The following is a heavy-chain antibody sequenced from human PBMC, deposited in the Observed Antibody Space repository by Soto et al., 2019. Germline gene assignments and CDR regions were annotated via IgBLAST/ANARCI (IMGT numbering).Heavy chain of an antibody. CDR2: MKPSTGAS. Sequence: QVQLVQSGAEVKKPGASVKVSCKASGYTFITNDINWVRQASGQGLEWMGWMKPSTGASGSDPDFQGRITMTRDTATSTAYMELSSLKFEDTAVYSCARCGPAAGFDLWGQGSLVTVSS. V-gene: IGHV1-8*01. J-gene: IGHJ5*02. CDR3: ARCGPAAGFDL. CDR1: GYTFITND. D-gene: IGHD6-13*01.